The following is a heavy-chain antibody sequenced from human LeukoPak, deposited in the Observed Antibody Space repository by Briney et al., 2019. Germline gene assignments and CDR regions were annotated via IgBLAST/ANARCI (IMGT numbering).Heavy chain of an antibody. J-gene: IGHJ4*02. D-gene: IGHD3-22*01. CDR3: ARDYYDSSGYLYFDY. CDR1: GGSISSYY. Sequence: SETLSLTCTVSGGSISSYYWSWIRQPPGKGLEWIGYIYYSGSTNYNPSLKSRVTMSVDTSKNQFSLKLSSVTAADTAVYYCARDYYDSSGYLYFDYWGQGTLVTVSS. CDR2: IYYSGST. V-gene: IGHV4-59*12.